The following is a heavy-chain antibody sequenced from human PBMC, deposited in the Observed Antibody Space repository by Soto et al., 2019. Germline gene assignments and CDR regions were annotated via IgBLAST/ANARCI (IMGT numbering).Heavy chain of an antibody. CDR3: ARDLGIVVAGPEIDYDYYGLDV. CDR2: IWYDGNNK. V-gene: IGHV3-33*01. D-gene: IGHD1-26*01. Sequence: QVQLVESGGGVVQPGRSLRLSCAASGFPFSSYGIHWVRQAPGKGLEWVAVIWYDGNNKHYADSVKGRFTISRDNSKNTVNLQMNSLRADDTANYYCARDLGIVVAGPEIDYDYYGLDVWGQGTMVTVSS. J-gene: IGHJ6*02. CDR1: GFPFSSYG.